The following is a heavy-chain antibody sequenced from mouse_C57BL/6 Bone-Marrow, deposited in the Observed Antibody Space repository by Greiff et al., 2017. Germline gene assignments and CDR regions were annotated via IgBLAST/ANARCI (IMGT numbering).Heavy chain of an antibody. V-gene: IGHV5-12*01. CDR1: GFTFSDYY. J-gene: IGHJ4*01. D-gene: IGHD1-1*01. Sequence: EVKVEESGGGLVQPGGSLKLSCAASGFTFSDYYMYWVRQTPEKRLEWVAYISNGGGSTYYPDTVKGRFTISRDNAKNTLYLQMSRLKSEDTAMYYCARPYYGSSYAMDYWGQGTSVTVSS. CDR2: ISNGGGST. CDR3: ARPYYGSSYAMDY.